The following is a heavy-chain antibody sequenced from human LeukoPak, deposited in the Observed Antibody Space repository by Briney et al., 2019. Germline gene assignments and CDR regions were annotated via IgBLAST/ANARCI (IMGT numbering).Heavy chain of an antibody. CDR2: IYHSGST. J-gene: IGHJ4*02. Sequence: SETLSLTCTVSGYSISTSYYWGWIRQPPGKGLEWIGSIYHSGSTYYNPSLKSRVTISVDTSRNQFSLKLSSVTAADTAVYYCASYSSGYYQLNYWGQGTLVTVSS. CDR1: GYSISTSYY. V-gene: IGHV4-38-2*02. D-gene: IGHD3-22*01. CDR3: ASYSSGYYQLNY.